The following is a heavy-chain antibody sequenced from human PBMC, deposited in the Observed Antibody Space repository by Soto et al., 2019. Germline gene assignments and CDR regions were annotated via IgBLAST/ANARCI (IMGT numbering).Heavy chain of an antibody. CDR1: GASFTTYY. CDR2: SFYSGHL. V-gene: IGHV4-59*01. CDR3: AREGGGYRLDY. Sequence: QVQLQESGPGLVKPSETLSLTCTVSGASFTTYYWSWIRQPPGKGLEWIGYSFYSGHLKYNPSLKSRLTRSVDPSKNQLSLRLTSVTAADTAVYYCAREGGGYRLDYWGQGTLVTVSS. D-gene: IGHD5-12*01. J-gene: IGHJ4*02.